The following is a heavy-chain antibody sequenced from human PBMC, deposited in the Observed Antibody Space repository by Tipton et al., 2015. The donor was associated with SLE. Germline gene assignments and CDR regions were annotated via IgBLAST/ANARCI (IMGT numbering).Heavy chain of an antibody. J-gene: IGHJ6*02. V-gene: IGHV4-59*01. CDR3: ARDELVVVPAAKWSYYYGMDV. CDR1: GASMTNNY. Sequence: TLSLTCTVSGASMTNNYWSWIRQPPGQGLERIGYIFYSGGTNYSPSLESRVTMSLDTSMNRFSLRLTSVSAADTAVYYCARDELVVVPAAKWSYYYGMDVWGQGTTVTVSS. D-gene: IGHD2-2*01. CDR2: IFYSGGT.